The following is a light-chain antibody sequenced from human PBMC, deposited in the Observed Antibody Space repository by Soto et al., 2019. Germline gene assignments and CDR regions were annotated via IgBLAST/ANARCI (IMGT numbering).Light chain of an antibody. CDR3: QQYNNWPL. V-gene: IGKV3-15*01. Sequence: EIVMTQSPATLSVSPGERATLSCRASQSVSSNLAWYQQKPGQAPRLLIYGASTRATGIPARFSGSGSGTELTLTISSLQSEDFAVYYCQQYNNWPLFGPGTKVDIK. CDR1: QSVSSN. CDR2: GAS. J-gene: IGKJ3*01.